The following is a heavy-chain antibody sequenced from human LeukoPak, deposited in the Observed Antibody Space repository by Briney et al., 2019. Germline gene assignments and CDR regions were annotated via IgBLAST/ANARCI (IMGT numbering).Heavy chain of an antibody. D-gene: IGHD4-17*01. CDR1: GFTFSSYA. CDR3: AKTPTRNIYGDYGY. J-gene: IGHJ4*02. CDR2: ISGSGGST. Sequence: PGGSLRLSCAASGFTFSSYAMSWVRRAPGKGLEWVSAISGSGGSTYYADSVKGRFTISRDNSKNTLYLQMNSLRAEGTAVYYCAKTPTRNIYGDYGYWGQGTLVTVSS. V-gene: IGHV3-23*01.